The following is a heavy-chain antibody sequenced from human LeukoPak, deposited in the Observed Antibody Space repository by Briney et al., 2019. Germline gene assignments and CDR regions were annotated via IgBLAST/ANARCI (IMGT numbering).Heavy chain of an antibody. CDR2: IYYSGST. V-gene: IGHV4-59*12. D-gene: IGHD3-22*01. J-gene: IGHJ4*02. Sequence: PSETLSLTCTVSGGSIRSYYWSWIRQPPGKGLEWIGNIYYSGSTNYNPSLKSRVTISVDTSKNQFSLKLNSVTAADTAVYYCARNSGSSFDYWGQGTLVTVSS. CDR3: ARNSGSSFDY. CDR1: GGSIRSYY.